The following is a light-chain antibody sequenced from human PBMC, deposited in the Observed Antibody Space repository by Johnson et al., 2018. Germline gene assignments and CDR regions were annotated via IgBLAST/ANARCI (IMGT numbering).Light chain of an antibody. V-gene: IGLV1-51*02. CDR3: GTWDSSLSAGNV. Sequence: QSVLTQPPSVSAAPGQKVTISCSGSSSNIGNNYVSWYQQLPGTAPKLLIYENNKRPSGIPDRFPGSKSGTSATLGITGLQTWDEADYYCGTWDSSLSAGNVFGTGTKVTVL. J-gene: IGLJ1*01. CDR2: ENN. CDR1: SSNIGNNY.